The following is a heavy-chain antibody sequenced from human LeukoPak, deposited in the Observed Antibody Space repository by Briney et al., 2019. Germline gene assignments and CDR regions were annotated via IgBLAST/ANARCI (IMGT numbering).Heavy chain of an antibody. J-gene: IGHJ4*02. CDR3: ARVHGELRFDY. CDR2: INQDGSEE. Sequence: GGSLRLSCAASGFTFSHYWMTWVRQAPGKGLEWVAQINQDGSEEYYMDSVKARFTISRDNAKNSVFLQMNSLRAEDTAVYYCARVHGELRFDYWGQGTLVTVSS. CDR1: GFTFSHYW. V-gene: IGHV3-7*03. D-gene: IGHD1-26*01.